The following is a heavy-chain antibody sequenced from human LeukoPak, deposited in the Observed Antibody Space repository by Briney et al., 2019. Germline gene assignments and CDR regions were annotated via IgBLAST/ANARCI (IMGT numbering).Heavy chain of an antibody. CDR2: IYSGGST. CDR3: ARDTGIAVAGSNY. Sequence: PGGSLRLSCAASGFTVSSNYMSWLRQAPGKGLEWVSVIYSGGSTYYADSVKGRFTISRDNSKNTLYLQMNSLRAEDTAVYYCARDTGIAVAGSNYWGQGTLVTVSS. V-gene: IGHV3-53*01. D-gene: IGHD6-19*01. J-gene: IGHJ4*02. CDR1: GFTVSSNY.